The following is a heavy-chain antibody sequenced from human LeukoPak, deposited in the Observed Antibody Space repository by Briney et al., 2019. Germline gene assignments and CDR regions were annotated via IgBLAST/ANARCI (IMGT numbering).Heavy chain of an antibody. CDR3: AKQLGYCSDGSCYSPY. V-gene: IGHV3-23*01. CDR2: ISNNGGYT. D-gene: IGHD2-15*01. Sequence: GGSLRLSCAASGFTFSSSAMSWVRQAPGKGLEWVSAISNNGGYTYYADSVQGRFTISRDNSKSTLCLQMDSLRAEDTAVYYCAKQLGYCSDGSCYSPYWGQGTLVTVSS. J-gene: IGHJ4*02. CDR1: GFTFSSSA.